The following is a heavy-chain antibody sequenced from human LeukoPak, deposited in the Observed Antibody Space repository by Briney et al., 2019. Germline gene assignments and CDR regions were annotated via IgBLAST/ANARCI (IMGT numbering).Heavy chain of an antibody. D-gene: IGHD1-26*01. Sequence: SETLFLTCTVPRDSISSSRDYWGSCRQPPGKGLEWLGNSYYSGSTYYHPSLNSRVTIAVDTSKNQFSLKMSSVAAADTAVYYCARHLLRELGYWGQGVLVSV. CDR2: SYYSGST. V-gene: IGHV4-39*01. J-gene: IGHJ4*02. CDR1: RDSISSSRDY. CDR3: ARHLLRELGY.